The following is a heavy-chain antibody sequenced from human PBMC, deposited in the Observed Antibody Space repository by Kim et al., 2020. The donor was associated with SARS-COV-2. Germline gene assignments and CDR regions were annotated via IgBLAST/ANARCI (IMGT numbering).Heavy chain of an antibody. CDR2: GYYSGST. J-gene: IGHJ4*02. V-gene: IGHV4-59*01. CDR1: GDSITNYF. CDR3: ARGGQWPASIIY. Sequence: SETLSLTCTVSGDSITNYFWTWIRQPPGQALEWIGYGYYSGSTNSNPSLTRRGPISLYTSTTQFSLTLSPGTAAATALSYYARGGQWPASIIYCGQGTL. D-gene: IGHD6-19*01.